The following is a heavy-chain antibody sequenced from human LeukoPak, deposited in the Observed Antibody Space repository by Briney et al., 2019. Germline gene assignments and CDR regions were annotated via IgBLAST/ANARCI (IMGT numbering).Heavy chain of an antibody. D-gene: IGHD2-15*01. Sequence: ASVKVSCKASGYTFTSYYMHWVRQAPGQGLEWMGIINPSGGSTSYAQKFQGRVTMTRDTSISTAYMELSRLRSDDTAVYYCARVSRKQYCSGGSCYLNWFDPWGQGTLVTVSS. J-gene: IGHJ5*02. V-gene: IGHV1-46*01. CDR1: GYTFTSYY. CDR3: ARVSRKQYCSGGSCYLNWFDP. CDR2: INPSGGST.